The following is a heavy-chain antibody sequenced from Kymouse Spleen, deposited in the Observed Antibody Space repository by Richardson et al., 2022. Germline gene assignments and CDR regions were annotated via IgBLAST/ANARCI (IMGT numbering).Heavy chain of an antibody. V-gene: IGHV4-34*01. D-gene: IGHD3-10*01. CDR3: ASLSFFYGSGNY. CDR1: GGSFSGYY. CDR2: INHSGST. J-gene: IGHJ4*02. Sequence: QVQLQQWGAGLLKPSETLSLTCAVYGGSFSGYYWSWIRQPPGKGLEWIGEINHSGSTNYNPSLKSRVTISVDTSKNQFSLKLSSVTAADTAVYYCASLSFFYGSGNYWGQGTLVTVSS.